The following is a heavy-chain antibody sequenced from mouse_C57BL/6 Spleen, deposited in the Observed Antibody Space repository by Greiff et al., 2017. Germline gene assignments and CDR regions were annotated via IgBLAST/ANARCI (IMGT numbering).Heavy chain of an antibody. CDR2: INPNNGGT. V-gene: IGHV1-26*01. CDR3: ARFTTVVAPFYY. J-gene: IGHJ2*01. Sequence: EVQLQQSGPELVKPGASVKISCKASGYTFTDYYMNWVKQSHGKSLEWIGDINPNNGGTSYNQKFKGKATLTVDKSSSTAYMELRSLTSEDSAVYYCARFTTVVAPFYYWGQGTTRTVSS. CDR1: GYTFTDYY. D-gene: IGHD1-1*01.